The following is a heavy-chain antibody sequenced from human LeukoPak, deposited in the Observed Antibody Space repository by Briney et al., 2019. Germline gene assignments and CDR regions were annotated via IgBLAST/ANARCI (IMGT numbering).Heavy chain of an antibody. CDR1: GYSFTSYW. D-gene: IGHD6-13*01. V-gene: IGHV5-51*01. J-gene: IGHJ4*02. CDR2: IYPGDSDT. Sequence: GESLKISCKGSGYSFTSYWIGWVRQMPGKGLEWMGIIYPGDSDTRYSPSFQGQVTISADKSISTAYLQWSSLKASDTAMYYCARLAGYSGSWYGSYFDYWGQGTLVTVSS. CDR3: ARLAGYSGSWYGSYFDY.